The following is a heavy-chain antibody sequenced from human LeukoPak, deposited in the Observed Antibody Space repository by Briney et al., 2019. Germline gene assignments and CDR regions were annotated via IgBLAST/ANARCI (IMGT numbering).Heavy chain of an antibody. CDR1: GYSISSGYY. J-gene: IGHJ4*02. Sequence: SETLSLTCTVSGYSISSGYYWGWIRQPPGKGLEWIGSIYHSGSTYYNPSLKSRVTTSVDTSKNQFSLKLSSVTAADTAVYYCARARLPRSLSQRSSGYYYFDYWGQGTLVTVSS. D-gene: IGHD3-22*01. CDR2: IYHSGST. CDR3: ARARLPRSLSQRSSGYYYFDY. V-gene: IGHV4-38-2*02.